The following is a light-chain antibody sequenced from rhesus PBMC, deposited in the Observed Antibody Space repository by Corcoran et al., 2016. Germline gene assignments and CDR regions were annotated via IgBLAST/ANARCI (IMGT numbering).Light chain of an antibody. J-gene: IGKJ4*01. V-gene: IGKV1-25*01. CDR3: QHYYSTPLT. CDR2: EAT. CDR1: QAITND. Sequence: DIQMTQSPSSLSASVGDRVTITCRASQAITNDLSWYQQKPGPTPKLLIYEATSLQSGIPSRFNGSGSGTDFTLPISNLQSEDFATYYCQHYYSTPLTFGGGTKVDIQ.